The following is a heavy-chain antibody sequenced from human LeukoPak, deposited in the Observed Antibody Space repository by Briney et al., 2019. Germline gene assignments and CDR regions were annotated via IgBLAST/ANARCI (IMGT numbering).Heavy chain of an antibody. D-gene: IGHD3-10*01. J-gene: IGHJ4*02. CDR2: INPSGGST. CDR3: ARDREDRYYYGSGRLFDY. V-gene: IGHV1-46*01. CDR1: GYTFTSYY. Sequence: ASVKVSCKASGYTFTSYYMHWVRQAPGQGLEWMGIINPSGGSTSYAQKFQGRVTMTRDTSTSTVYMELSSLRSEDTAVYYCARDREDRYYYGSGRLFDYWGQGTLVTASS.